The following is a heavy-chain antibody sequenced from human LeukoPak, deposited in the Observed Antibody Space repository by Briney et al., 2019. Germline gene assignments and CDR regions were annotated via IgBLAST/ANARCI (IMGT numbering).Heavy chain of an antibody. CDR2: IYFTGST. Sequence: SETLFLTCAVSGGSISNYYWSWIRQPAGKGLEWLGRIYFTGSTIYNPSLTSRVTMSLDTSKRQFSLKLDSVTAADTAVYYCVRDVDTFFDYWGQGTLVTVSS. CDR1: GGSISNYY. V-gene: IGHV4-4*07. J-gene: IGHJ4*02. CDR3: VRDVDTFFDY. D-gene: IGHD5-18*01.